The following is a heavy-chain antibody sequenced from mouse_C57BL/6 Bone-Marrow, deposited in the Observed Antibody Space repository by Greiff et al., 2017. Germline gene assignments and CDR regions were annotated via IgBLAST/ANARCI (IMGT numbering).Heavy chain of an antibody. CDR2: IDPSDSYT. J-gene: IGHJ3*01. CDR1: GYTFTSYW. D-gene: IGHD2-14*01. CDR3: TRYYYRNWVAY. V-gene: IGHV1-59*01. Sequence: VQLQQPGAELVRPGASVKLSCKASGYTFTSYWMHWVKQRPGQGLEWIGVIDPSDSYTNYNQKFKGKATMTVDTSSSTAYRQLSSLTSEDPAVYYCTRYYYRNWVAYWGQGTLVTVSA.